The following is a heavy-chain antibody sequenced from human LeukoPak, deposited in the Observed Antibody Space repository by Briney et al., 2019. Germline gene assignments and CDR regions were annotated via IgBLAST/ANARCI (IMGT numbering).Heavy chain of an antibody. CDR3: ARDQPYFDS. V-gene: IGHV3-30*04. Sequence: GGSLRLSCAASGFAFSSYAIHWVRQAPDKGLEWVAVISYDGTDKYYADSVKGRFTISRDNSKNMLYLQMNSLRAEDTAVYFCARDQPYFDSWGQGTLVTASS. CDR2: ISYDGTDK. J-gene: IGHJ4*02. CDR1: GFAFSSYA.